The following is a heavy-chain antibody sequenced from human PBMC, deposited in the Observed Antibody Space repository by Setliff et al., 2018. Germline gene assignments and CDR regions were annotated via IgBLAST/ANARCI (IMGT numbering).Heavy chain of an antibody. Sequence: PGGSLRLSCATSGFTFSSYWMSWVRQAPGEGLEWVGNINQDGSGKYYVDSVKGRFTISRDNAKNSLYVQMNSLRAEDTAVYYCARDDGYNNRWYYYWGQGTLVTVSS. J-gene: IGHJ4*02. D-gene: IGHD6-13*01. CDR2: INQDGSGK. CDR1: GFTFSSYW. CDR3: ARDDGYNNRWYYY. V-gene: IGHV3-7*01.